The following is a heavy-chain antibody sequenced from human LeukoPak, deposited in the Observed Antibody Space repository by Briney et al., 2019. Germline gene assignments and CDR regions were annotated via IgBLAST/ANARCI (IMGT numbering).Heavy chain of an antibody. CDR1: GYSFTSYW. V-gene: IGHV5-51*01. Sequence: GESLKISCKGSGYSFTSYWIGWVRQMPGKGLEWMGIISPGDSDTRYSPSFQGQVSISADKSISTAYLQWSSGKASDTDMYYCARRSGTYFGTTGYLYFFDYWGQGTLVTVSS. CDR3: ARRSGTYFGTTGYLYFFDY. D-gene: IGHD3-22*01. J-gene: IGHJ4*02. CDR2: ISPGDSDT.